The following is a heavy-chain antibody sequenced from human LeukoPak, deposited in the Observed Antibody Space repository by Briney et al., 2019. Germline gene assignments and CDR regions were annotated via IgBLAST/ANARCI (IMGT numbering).Heavy chain of an antibody. D-gene: IGHD4-23*01. Sequence: GRSLRLFCAASGFSVGNNYVTWVRQPPGKGLEWVSVIYTDGSTYYADSVKGRFIISRDSSKNTLYLQMNSLRAEDTAVYYCTDAVAGWGQGTLVTVSS. CDR3: TDAVAG. CDR1: GFSVGNNY. V-gene: IGHV3-53*05. CDR2: IYTDGST. J-gene: IGHJ4*02.